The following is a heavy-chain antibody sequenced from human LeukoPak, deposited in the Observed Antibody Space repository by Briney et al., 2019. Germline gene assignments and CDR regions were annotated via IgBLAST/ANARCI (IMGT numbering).Heavy chain of an antibody. CDR2: INHSGST. J-gene: IGHJ6*02. CDR1: GGSFSGYY. Sequence: PSETLSLTCAVYGGSFSGYYWSWIRQPPGKGLEWIGEINHSGSTNYNPSLKSRVTISVDTSKNQFSLKLSSVTAADTAVYYCAILPTPLTYYYYYDMDVWGQGTTVTVSS. CDR3: AILPTPLTYYYYYDMDV. V-gene: IGHV4-34*01. D-gene: IGHD3-10*01.